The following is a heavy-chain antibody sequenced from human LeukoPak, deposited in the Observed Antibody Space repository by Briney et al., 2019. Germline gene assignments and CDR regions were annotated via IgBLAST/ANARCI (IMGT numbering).Heavy chain of an antibody. V-gene: IGHV3-48*03. Sequence: GGSLRLSCAASGFTFSSYEVNWVRQAPGKGLEWVSYISSSGSTKDYADSVKGRFTISRDNAKNSLYLQTNSLRAEDTGVYYCARELERSGFDPWGQETLVTVSS. J-gene: IGHJ5*02. CDR1: GFTFSSYE. CDR2: ISSSGSTK. CDR3: ARELERSGFDP. D-gene: IGHD6-19*01.